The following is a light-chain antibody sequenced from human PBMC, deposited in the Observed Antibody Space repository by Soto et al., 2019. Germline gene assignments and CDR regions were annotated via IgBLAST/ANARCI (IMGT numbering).Light chain of an antibody. CDR2: DAS. CDR1: QSISSW. CDR3: QQYNSYWT. Sequence: EIQMTQTPSTLSASVGDRVTITCRASQSISSWLAWYQQKPGKAPKLLIYDASSLESGVPSRFSGRGSGTEFTLTISSLQPDDFATYYCQQYNSYWTFGQGTKVDIK. J-gene: IGKJ1*01. V-gene: IGKV1-5*01.